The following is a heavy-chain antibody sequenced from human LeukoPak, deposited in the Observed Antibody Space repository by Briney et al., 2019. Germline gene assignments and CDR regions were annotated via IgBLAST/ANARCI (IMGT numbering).Heavy chain of an antibody. CDR3: VSPLIVVVITTSDY. CDR2: ISSSSSYI. Sequence: GGSLRLSCAASGFTFSNAWMSWVRQAPGKGLEWVSSISSSSSYIYYADSVKGRFTISRDNAKNSLYLQMNSLRAEDTAVYYCVSPLIVVVITTSDYWGQGTLVTVSS. D-gene: IGHD3-22*01. CDR1: GFTFSNAW. J-gene: IGHJ4*02. V-gene: IGHV3-21*01.